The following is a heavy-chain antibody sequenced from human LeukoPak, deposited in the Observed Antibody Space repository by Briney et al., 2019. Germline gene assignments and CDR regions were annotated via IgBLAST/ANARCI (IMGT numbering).Heavy chain of an antibody. J-gene: IGHJ4*02. D-gene: IGHD5-12*01. Sequence: GGSLRLSCAASGFTFSDYYMSWVRQAPGKGLEWVSLIYSGGTTNYADSVKGRFTISRDSSKNTLYLQMSSLRAEDTAVYYCTTDGGLSWPRVWGQGTLVTVSS. CDR2: IYSGGTT. CDR3: TTDGGLSWPRV. CDR1: GFTFSDYY. V-gene: IGHV3-66*01.